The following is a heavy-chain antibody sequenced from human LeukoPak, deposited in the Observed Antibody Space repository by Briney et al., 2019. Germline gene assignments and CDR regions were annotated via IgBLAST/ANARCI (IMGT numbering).Heavy chain of an antibody. CDR2: IYPGDSDT. J-gene: IGHJ3*02. Sequence: GESLKISCKGSGYSFTSYWIGWVRQMPGKGLEWMGIIYPGDSDTRYSPSFQGQVTISADKSISTAYLQWSSLKASDTAMYYCASTQDTAMVIMGAFDIWGQGTMVTVSS. D-gene: IGHD5-18*01. V-gene: IGHV5-51*01. CDR1: GYSFTSYW. CDR3: ASTQDTAMVIMGAFDI.